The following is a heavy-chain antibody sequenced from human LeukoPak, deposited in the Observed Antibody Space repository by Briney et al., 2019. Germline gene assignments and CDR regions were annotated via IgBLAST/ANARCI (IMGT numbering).Heavy chain of an antibody. D-gene: IGHD3-9*01. CDR2: INPSGCRT. Sequence: ASVKVSCKASGYTFTSYYIHWVRQAPGQGLEWMGIINPSGCRTNYPQKFQPRVTINNDTSTNTVYMDLSSLSSEDTAVCYCARGGFNYNILSGAFDIWGQGTMVTVSS. CDR3: ARGGFNYNILSGAFDI. V-gene: IGHV1-46*01. J-gene: IGHJ3*02. CDR1: GYTFTSYY.